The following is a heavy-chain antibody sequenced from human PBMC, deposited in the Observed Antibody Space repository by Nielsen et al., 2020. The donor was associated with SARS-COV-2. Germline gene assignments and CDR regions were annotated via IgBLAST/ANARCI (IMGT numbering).Heavy chain of an antibody. V-gene: IGHV4-59*01. D-gene: IGHD3-22*01. CDR1: GGSFSGYY. CDR3: ARDYRPPEYYYDSSGYRYWYFDL. Sequence: SETLSLTCAVYGGSFSGYYWSWIRQPPGKGLEWIGYIYYSGSTNYNPSLKSRVTISVDTSKNQFSLKLSSVTAADTAVYYCARDYRPPEYYYDSSGYRYWYFDLWGRGTLVTVSS. CDR2: IYYSGST. J-gene: IGHJ2*01.